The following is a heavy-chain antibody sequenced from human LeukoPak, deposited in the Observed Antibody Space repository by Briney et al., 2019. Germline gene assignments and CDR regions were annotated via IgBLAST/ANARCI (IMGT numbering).Heavy chain of an antibody. CDR1: GFTFSSNA. CDR3: ASLMPHYDSSGYDYYYYYYYYMDV. CDR2: ISYDGNNK. J-gene: IGHJ6*03. V-gene: IGHV3-30*07. Sequence: GGSLRLSCAASGFTFSSNAMHWVRQAPGKGLEWMAVISYDGNNKYYADSVKGRFTISRDNAKNSLYLQMNSLRAEDTAVYYCASLMPHYDSSGYDYYYYYYYYMDVWGKGTTVTVSS. D-gene: IGHD3-22*01.